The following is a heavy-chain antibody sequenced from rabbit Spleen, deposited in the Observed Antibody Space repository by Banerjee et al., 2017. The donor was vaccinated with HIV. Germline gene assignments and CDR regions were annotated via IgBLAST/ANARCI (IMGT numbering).Heavy chain of an antibody. CDR2: IYGGDMHST. CDR3: ARDLTGVIGWNFGW. CDR1: GFSFSSHLY. J-gene: IGHJ3*01. V-gene: IGHV1S40*01. D-gene: IGHD4-1*01. Sequence: QSLEESGGDLVKPGASLTLTCTASGFSFSSHLYMCWVRQAPGKGLELIACIYGGDMHSTAYASWAKGRFTISKTSSTTVTLQMTSLTAADTATYFCARDLTGVIGWNFGWWGQGTLVTVS.